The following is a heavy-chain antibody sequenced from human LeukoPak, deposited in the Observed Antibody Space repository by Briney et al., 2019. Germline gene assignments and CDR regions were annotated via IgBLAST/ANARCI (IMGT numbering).Heavy chain of an antibody. D-gene: IGHD3-3*01. V-gene: IGHV1-69*05. CDR3: ATSLGSDDFWSGYYIY. J-gene: IGHJ4*02. CDR2: IIPIFGTA. CDR1: GGTFSSYA. Sequence: SVKVSCKASGGTFSSYAISWVRQAPGQGLEWMGGIIPIFGTANYVQKFQGRVTITTDESTSTAYMELSSLRSEDTAVYYCATSLGSDDFWSGYYIYWGQGTLVTVSS.